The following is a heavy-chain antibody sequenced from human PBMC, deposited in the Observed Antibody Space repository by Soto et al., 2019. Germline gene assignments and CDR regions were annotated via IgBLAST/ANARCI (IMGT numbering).Heavy chain of an antibody. D-gene: IGHD3-3*02. Sequence: GGSLRLSCAASGFTFSEFAMSWVRQAPGKRLEWVSVIGGDGGSPYYADSVKGRFTVSRDNSKSTLYLQMDSLRAEDTVVYYFAKDSINRNGIYDPFDIWGQGTMVTVSS. CDR2: IGGDGGSP. CDR1: GFTFSEFA. J-gene: IGHJ3*02. CDR3: AKDSINRNGIYDPFDI. V-gene: IGHV3-23*01.